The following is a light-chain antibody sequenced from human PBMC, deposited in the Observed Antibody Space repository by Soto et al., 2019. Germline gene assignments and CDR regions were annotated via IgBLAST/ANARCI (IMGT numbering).Light chain of an antibody. CDR3: QQAYNFPIT. Sequence: DIQMTQSPSSVSASVGDRVTITCQASQGIGHWLAWYQQSPGKAPKFLIYSASNLHTGVPSRFSASGSGTDFTLTISSLQPEDFATYYCQQAYNFPITFGQGTRLEI. CDR2: SAS. CDR1: QGIGHW. J-gene: IGKJ5*01. V-gene: IGKV1-12*01.